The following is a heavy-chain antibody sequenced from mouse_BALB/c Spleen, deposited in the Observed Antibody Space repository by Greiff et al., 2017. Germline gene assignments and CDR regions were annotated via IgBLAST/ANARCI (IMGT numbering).Heavy chain of an antibody. V-gene: IGHV5-12-2*01. Sequence: EVKLVESGGGLVQPGGSLKLSCAASGFTFSSYTMSWVRQTPEKRLEWVAYISNGGGSTYYPDTVKGRFTISRDNAKNTLYLQMSSLKSEDTAMYYCARESSSYAHFDYWGQGTTLTVSS. CDR3: ARESSSYAHFDY. D-gene: IGHD1-1*01. CDR1: GFTFSSYT. J-gene: IGHJ2*01. CDR2: ISNGGGST.